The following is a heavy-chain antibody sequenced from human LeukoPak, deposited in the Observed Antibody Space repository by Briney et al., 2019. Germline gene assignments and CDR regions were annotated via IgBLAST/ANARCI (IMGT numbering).Heavy chain of an antibody. CDR3: AREGGDGGIAVAGTGVY. V-gene: IGHV3-30*02. CDR1: GFTFSSYG. Sequence: GGSLRLSCAASGFTFSSYGMHWVRQAPGKGLEWVAFIRYDGSNKYYADSVKGRFTISRDNSKNTLYLQMNSLRAEDTAVYYCAREGGDGGIAVAGTGVYWGQGTLVTVSS. J-gene: IGHJ4*02. CDR2: IRYDGSNK. D-gene: IGHD6-19*01.